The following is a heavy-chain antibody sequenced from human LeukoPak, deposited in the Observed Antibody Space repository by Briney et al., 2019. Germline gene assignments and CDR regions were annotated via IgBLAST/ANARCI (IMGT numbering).Heavy chain of an antibody. J-gene: IGHJ6*03. CDR2: IYYSGST. V-gene: IGHV4-59*01. CDR3: ARDRYYMDV. CDR1: GGSLSSFF. Sequence: KPSETLSLPCTVSGGSLSSFFWGWIRPPPGKGLEWIGYIYYSGSTNYNPSLKSRVTISVDTSKNQFSLKLSSVTAADTAVYYCARDRYYMDVWGKGTTVTVSS.